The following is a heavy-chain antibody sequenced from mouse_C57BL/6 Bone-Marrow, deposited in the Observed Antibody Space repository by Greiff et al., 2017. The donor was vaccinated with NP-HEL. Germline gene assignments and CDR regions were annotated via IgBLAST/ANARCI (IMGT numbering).Heavy chain of an antibody. CDR1: GFTFSSYA. CDR2: ISDGGSYT. Sequence: EVHLVESGGGLVKPGGSLKLSCAASGFTFSSYAMSWVRQTPEKRLEWVATISDGGSYTYYPDNVKGRFTISRDNAKNNLYLQMSHLKSEDTAMYYCARDDGYDGWYFEVWGTGTTVTVSS. CDR3: ARDDGYDGWYFEV. J-gene: IGHJ1*03. V-gene: IGHV5-4*01. D-gene: IGHD2-2*01.